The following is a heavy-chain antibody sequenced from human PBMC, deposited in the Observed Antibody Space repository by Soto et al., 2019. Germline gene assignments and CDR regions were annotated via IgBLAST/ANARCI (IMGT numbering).Heavy chain of an antibody. D-gene: IGHD3-22*01. J-gene: IGHJ5*02. CDR2: IASDGDNT. V-gene: IGHV3-64D*06. Sequence: LRLSCSASGFTFSTYDLHWVRQAPGKGLEYVSSIASDGDNTHYADSVRARFTISRDNSKNTLFLQMRSLRAEDTAVYYCVKPPAYYYDSNAYYSAWGQGTLVTVSS. CDR3: VKPPAYYYDSNAYYSA. CDR1: GFTFSTYD.